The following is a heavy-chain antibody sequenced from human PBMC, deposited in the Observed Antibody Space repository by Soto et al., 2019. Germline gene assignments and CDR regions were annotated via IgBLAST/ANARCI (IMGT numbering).Heavy chain of an antibody. D-gene: IGHD3-3*01. CDR3: ATDGVLDNWFDS. V-gene: IGHV4-61*01. CDR2: IYYSGIT. Sequence: PXETLSVTCTVSCGSVSSDCYYWSWIRQPPGKGLEWIVYIYYSGITNYKPSLKSRVTISVDTSKNQFSLKLSSVTAADTAVYYCATDGVLDNWFDSWGQGTLVTVSS. CDR1: CGSVSSDCYY. J-gene: IGHJ5*01.